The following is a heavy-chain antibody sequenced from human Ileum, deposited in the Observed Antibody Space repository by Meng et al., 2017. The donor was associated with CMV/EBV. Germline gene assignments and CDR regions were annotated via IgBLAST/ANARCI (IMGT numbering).Heavy chain of an antibody. V-gene: IGHV3-21*01. D-gene: IGHD4-17*01. CDR1: GFTFSSYS. Sequence: GESLKISCAASGFTFSSYSMNWVRQAPGKGLEWVSSISSSSIYIYYADSVKGRFTISRDNAKNSLYLQMNSLRAEDTAVYYCARTSDDYGDSPLYRYFDLWGRGTLVTVSS. J-gene: IGHJ2*01. CDR2: ISSSSIYI. CDR3: ARTSDDYGDSPLYRYFDL.